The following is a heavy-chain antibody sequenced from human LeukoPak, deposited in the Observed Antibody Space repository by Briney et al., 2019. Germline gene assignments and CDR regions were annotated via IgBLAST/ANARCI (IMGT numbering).Heavy chain of an antibody. J-gene: IGHJ5*02. V-gene: IGHV1-2*02. CDR2: INPNSGGT. CDR3: ARAGGRSWFDP. CDR1: GYTFTVFY. Sequence: ASVKVSCKASGYTFTVFYIHWVRQAPGQGPEWMGWINPNSGGTNYAQKFQGRVTMTTDTSMSTAYMELSRLTSDDTAVYYCARAGGRSWFDPWGQGTLVTVSS.